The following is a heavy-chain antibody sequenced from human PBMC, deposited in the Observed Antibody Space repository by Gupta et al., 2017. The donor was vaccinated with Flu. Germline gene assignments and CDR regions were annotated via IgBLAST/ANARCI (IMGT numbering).Heavy chain of an antibody. CDR3: ARDAPFRGSLY. Sequence: QVQLVQSGAEAKKPGASVTVSCKTSGYSFTAYGFSWVRQAPGQGLEWMGWISAYSGNTNYAQNLQGRVTMTTDTSTNTAYMEVMSLRSDDTAVYYCARDAPFRGSLYWGQGTLVTVSS. CDR1: GYSFTAYG. J-gene: IGHJ4*02. V-gene: IGHV1-18*01. D-gene: IGHD3-16*01. CDR2: ISAYSGNT.